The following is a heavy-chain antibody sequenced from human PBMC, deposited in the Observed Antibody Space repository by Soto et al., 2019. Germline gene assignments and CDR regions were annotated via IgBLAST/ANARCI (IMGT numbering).Heavy chain of an antibody. Sequence: SETLALTCTVSGGSISSGGYYWSWIRQHPGKGLELIWYIYYSGITYYNPSLKSRFTISVDTSKNQFSLKLSSVTAADTAVYYCARDYYYGSGSSSYYYYGMDVWGQGTTVTVSS. V-gene: IGHV4-31*03. D-gene: IGHD3-10*01. CDR3: ARDYYYGSGSSSYYYYGMDV. CDR1: GGSISSGGYY. CDR2: IYYSGIT. J-gene: IGHJ6*02.